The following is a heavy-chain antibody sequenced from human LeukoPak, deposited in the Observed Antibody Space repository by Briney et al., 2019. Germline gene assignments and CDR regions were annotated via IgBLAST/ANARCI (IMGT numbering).Heavy chain of an antibody. V-gene: IGHV3-21*01. CDR3: ARVQEQLVHGLYYYYMDV. D-gene: IGHD6-13*01. Sequence: GGSLRLSCAASGFTFSSYSMNWVRQAPGKGLEWVSSISSSSSYIYYADSVKGRFTISRDNAKNSLYLQMNSLRAEDTAMYYCARVQEQLVHGLYYYYMDVWGKGTTVTVSS. J-gene: IGHJ6*03. CDR1: GFTFSSYS. CDR2: ISSSSSYI.